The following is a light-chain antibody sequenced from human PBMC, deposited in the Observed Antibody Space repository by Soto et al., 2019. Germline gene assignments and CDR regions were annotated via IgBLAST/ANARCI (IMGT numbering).Light chain of an antibody. V-gene: IGLV1-40*01. Sequence: QSVMTQPPSVSGAPGQRVTFSCTGSSSNIGAGHDVHWYQHLPGTAPKLLIYGNSNRPSGVPDRFSGSKSGTSASLAITGLQAEYEADYYCQSYDSSLSGSEVFGTGTKVTVL. CDR1: SSNIGAGHD. CDR3: QSYDSSLSGSEV. J-gene: IGLJ1*01. CDR2: GNS.